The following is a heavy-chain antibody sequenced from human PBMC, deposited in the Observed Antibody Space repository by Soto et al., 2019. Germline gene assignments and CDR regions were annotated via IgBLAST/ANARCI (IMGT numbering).Heavy chain of an antibody. CDR1: GGSISSGGYS. J-gene: IGHJ4*02. D-gene: IGHD6-25*01. Sequence: QLQLQESGSGLVKPSQTLSLTCAVSGGSISSGGYSWSWIRQPPGKGLEWIGYIYHSGSTYSNPSRMSRVTIAVDRSKNQCSLKLSSVTAADTAVYYCASAGGLGAAASDYWGQGTLVTVSS. CDR2: IYHSGST. V-gene: IGHV4-30-2*01. CDR3: ASAGGLGAAASDY.